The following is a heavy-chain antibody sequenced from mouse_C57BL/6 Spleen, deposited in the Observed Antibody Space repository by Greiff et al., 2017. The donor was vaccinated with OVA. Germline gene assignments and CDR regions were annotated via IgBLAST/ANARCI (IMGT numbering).Heavy chain of an antibody. V-gene: IGHV1-64*01. Sequence: VQLQQPGAELVKPGASVKLSCKASGYTFTSYWMHWVKQRPGQGLEWIGMIHPNSGSTNYNEKFKSKATLTVDKSSSTAYMQLSSLTSGDSAVYYCARSLYYGSSYCYAMDYWGQGTSVTVSS. CDR2: IHPNSGST. D-gene: IGHD1-1*01. J-gene: IGHJ4*01. CDR3: ARSLYYGSSYCYAMDY. CDR1: GYTFTSYW.